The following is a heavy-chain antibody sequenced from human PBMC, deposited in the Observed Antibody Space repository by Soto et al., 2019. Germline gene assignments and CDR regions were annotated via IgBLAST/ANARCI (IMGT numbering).Heavy chain of an antibody. V-gene: IGHV3-48*03. CDR1: GFTFSSYE. D-gene: IGHD6-19*01. J-gene: IGHJ6*02. Sequence: GGSLRLSCAASGFTFSSYEMNWVRQAPGKGLEWVSYISSSGSTIYYADSVKGRFTISRDNAKNSLYLQMNSLRDEDTAAYYCARDSLRPQLRSGWWLEGPEYYYYGMDVWGQGTTVTVSS. CDR2: ISSSGSTI. CDR3: ARDSLRPQLRSGWWLEGPEYYYYGMDV.